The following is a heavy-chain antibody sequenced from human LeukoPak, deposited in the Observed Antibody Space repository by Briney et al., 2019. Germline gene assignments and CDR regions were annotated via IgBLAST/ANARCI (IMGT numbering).Heavy chain of an antibody. CDR1: GFTFSNAW. CDR3: TREAVTANGYFDY. Sequence: PGGSLRLSCAASGFTFSNAWMTWVRQAPGKGLEWVGRIKSKTDGGTTDYAAPVKGRFTISRDDSKDTLYLQMNSLKTEDTAVYYCTREAVTANGYFDYWGQGTLVTVSS. CDR2: IKSKTDGGTT. D-gene: IGHD2-21*02. V-gene: IGHV3-15*01. J-gene: IGHJ4*02.